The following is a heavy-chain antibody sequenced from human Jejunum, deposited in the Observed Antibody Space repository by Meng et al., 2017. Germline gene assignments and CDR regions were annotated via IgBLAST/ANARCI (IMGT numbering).Heavy chain of an antibody. CDR3: IRATTVSIDS. V-gene: IGHV3-74*01. D-gene: IGHD1-1*01. CDR1: GFSFSSYW. Sequence: GGSLRLSCTASGFSFSSYWIHWVRQAPGKGMVWVSRINPDGRSTSHADSVKGRFSIYRDNSRNTVYLQMNSLTAEDTAVDYFIRATTVSIDSWGQGTVVTVSS. J-gene: IGHJ4*02. CDR2: INPDGRST.